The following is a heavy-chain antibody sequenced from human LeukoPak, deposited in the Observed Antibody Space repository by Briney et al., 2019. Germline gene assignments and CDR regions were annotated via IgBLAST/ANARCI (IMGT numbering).Heavy chain of an antibody. CDR1: GFTFSSYA. J-gene: IGHJ6*02. Sequence: PGGSLRLSCAASGFTFSSYAMSWVRQAPGKGLEWVSAISGSGGSTYYADSVKGRFTISRDNSKNTLYLQMNSLRAEDTAVYYCAKRRAGTYYYYGMDVWGQGTTVTVSS. CDR2: ISGSGGST. D-gene: IGHD6-13*01. CDR3: AKRRAGTYYYYGMDV. V-gene: IGHV3-23*01.